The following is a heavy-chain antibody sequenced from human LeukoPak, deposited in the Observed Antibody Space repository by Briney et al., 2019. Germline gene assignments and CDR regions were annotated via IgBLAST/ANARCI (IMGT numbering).Heavy chain of an antibody. CDR1: GYSFTSYC. CDR2: IYPADSDT. D-gene: IGHD6-19*01. V-gene: IGHV5-51*01. Sequence: GESLKISCKGSGYSFTSYCIAWVRQKPGKGLEYMGIIYPADSDTRYSPSLQGQVTISADKSISTAYLQWSSLKASDTAIYYCARLGTRSLRAVPGTTEFDYWGQGTLVTVSS. J-gene: IGHJ4*02. CDR3: ARLGTRSLRAVPGTTEFDY.